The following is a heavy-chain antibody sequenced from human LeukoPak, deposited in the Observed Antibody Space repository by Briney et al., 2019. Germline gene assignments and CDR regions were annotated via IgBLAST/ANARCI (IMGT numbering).Heavy chain of an antibody. V-gene: IGHV1-2*02. CDR3: AXXXXXXXXXXXXXXXXAXDI. CDR2: INPNSGGT. J-gene: IGHJ3*02. Sequence: XTXXGXXMXWVRQAPGQGLEXXGWINPNSGGTNYAQKFQGXVTMTRDTSXSTAYMEMSRLRSDDTAVYYCAXXXXXXXXXXXXXXXXAXDIWGQGTMVTVSS. CDR1: XTXXGXX.